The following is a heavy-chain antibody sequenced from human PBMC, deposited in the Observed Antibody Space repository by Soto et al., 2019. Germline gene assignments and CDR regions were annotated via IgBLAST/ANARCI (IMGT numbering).Heavy chain of an antibody. CDR1: GFTFDDYA. CDR3: GKDWGGAWLQLVDS. Sequence: EVHLVESGGGLVQPGRSLRLSCAASGFTFDDYAMHWVRLVPGKGLEWVSGISWNRGSIGYADSVKGRFTISRDNDKNSLYLEMNRLRVEDRALYYCGKDWGGAWLQLVDSWGQGTQVIVSS. CDR2: ISWNRGSI. D-gene: IGHD1-1*01. V-gene: IGHV3-9*01. J-gene: IGHJ4*02.